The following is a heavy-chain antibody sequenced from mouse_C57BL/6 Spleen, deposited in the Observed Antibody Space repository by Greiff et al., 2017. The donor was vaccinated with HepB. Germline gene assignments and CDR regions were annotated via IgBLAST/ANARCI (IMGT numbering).Heavy chain of an antibody. J-gene: IGHJ1*03. D-gene: IGHD1-1*01. V-gene: IGHV5-4*03. CDR1: GFTFSSYA. Sequence: EVKLMESGGGLVKPGGSLKLSCAASGFTFSSYAMSWVRQTPEKRLEWVATISDGGSYTYYPDNVKGRFTISRDNAKNNLYLQMSHLKSEDTAMYYCARSYEGYFDVWGTGTTVTVSS. CDR2: ISDGGSYT. CDR3: ARSYEGYFDV.